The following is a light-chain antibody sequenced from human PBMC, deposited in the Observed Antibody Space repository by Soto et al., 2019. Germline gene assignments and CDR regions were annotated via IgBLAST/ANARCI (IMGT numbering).Light chain of an antibody. J-gene: IGKJ4*01. CDR2: AAS. Sequence: DIQLTQSPSFLPASVGDRVTITCRASQGISNYLAWYQQKPGKAPGLLIYAASTLQRGVSSRFSGSGSGTEFTLTISSLQPEDCATYYWQQLNSYPLTFGGGTKVEIK. V-gene: IGKV1-9*01. CDR3: QQLNSYPLT. CDR1: QGISNY.